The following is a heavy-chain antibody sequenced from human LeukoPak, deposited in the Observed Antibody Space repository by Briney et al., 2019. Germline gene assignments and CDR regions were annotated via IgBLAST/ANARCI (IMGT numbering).Heavy chain of an antibody. CDR1: GFTFSSYD. CDR3: ARRKAHCLPGCTFDT. Sequence: GGSLRLSCEASGFTFSSYDFHCIRQAAGSSLEWVAGIGTTDDRFYAGSVRGRFTISREDAWDSMYLQMNNLRPGDTAVYYCARRKAHCLPGCTFDTWGRGTQVTVSS. CDR2: IGTTDDR. J-gene: IGHJ5*02. D-gene: IGHD2-21*01. V-gene: IGHV3-13*04.